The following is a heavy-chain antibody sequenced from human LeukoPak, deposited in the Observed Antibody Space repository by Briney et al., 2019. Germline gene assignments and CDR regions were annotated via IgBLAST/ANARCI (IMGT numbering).Heavy chain of an antibody. D-gene: IGHD3-22*01. Sequence: PSETLSLTCGVYGGSFSDYYWSWLRQPPGKGLEWIGEINHSGSTNYNPSLKSRVTISVDTSMNQFSLKLSSVTAADTAVYYCARGWINYDSYYYYMDVWGKGTTVSVSS. CDR2: INHSGST. CDR1: GGSFSDYY. V-gene: IGHV4-34*01. CDR3: ARGWINYDSYYYYMDV. J-gene: IGHJ6*03.